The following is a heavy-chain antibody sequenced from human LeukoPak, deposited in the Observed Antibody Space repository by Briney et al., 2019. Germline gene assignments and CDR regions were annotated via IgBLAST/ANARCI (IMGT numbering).Heavy chain of an antibody. V-gene: IGHV4-4*02. Sequence: PSETLSLTCAVSGGSSSSSNWWSWVRQPPGKGLEWIGEIYHSGSTNYNPSLKSRVTISVDKSKNQFSLKLSSVTAADTAVYYCARAKLLTPYGSGSYTIDYWGQGTLVTVSS. CDR1: GGSSSSSNW. CDR2: IYHSGST. CDR3: ARAKLLTPYGSGSYTIDY. J-gene: IGHJ4*02. D-gene: IGHD3-10*01.